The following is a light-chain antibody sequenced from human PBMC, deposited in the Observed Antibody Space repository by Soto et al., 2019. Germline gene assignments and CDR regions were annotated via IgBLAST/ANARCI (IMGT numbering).Light chain of an antibody. V-gene: IGKV1-13*02. J-gene: IGKJ5*01. Sequence: AIQLTQSPSSLSASVGDRVTITCRASQDIRGALAWYQQKPGKAPKFLIFDVSTLQSGVPSRFSGSGSGTDFTLTISSLQPEDFGTYYGQQFNTYPLTSGQGTRLEIK. CDR1: QDIRGA. CDR2: DVS. CDR3: QQFNTYPLT.